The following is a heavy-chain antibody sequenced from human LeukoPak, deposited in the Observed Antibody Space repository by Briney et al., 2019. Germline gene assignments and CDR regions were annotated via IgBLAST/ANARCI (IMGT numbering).Heavy chain of an antibody. V-gene: IGHV4-59*01. CDR3: ARVMGSGWTGFAS. D-gene: IGHD6-19*01. Sequence: SETLSLTCTVSGGSISNYYWSWIRQPPGKGLEWIGYIYYSGTTNYSPSLKSRVTISVDTSKNQFSLTLSSVTAADTAVYSCARVMGSGWTGFASWGQGTLVTVPS. J-gene: IGHJ4*02. CDR2: IYYSGTT. CDR1: GGSISNYY.